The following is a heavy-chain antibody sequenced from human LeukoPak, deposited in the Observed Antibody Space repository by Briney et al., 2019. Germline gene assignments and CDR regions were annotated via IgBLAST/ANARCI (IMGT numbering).Heavy chain of an antibody. Sequence: ASVKVSCKASGYTFTSYGISWVRQAPGQGLEWMGWINAYNGNTNYAQKLQGRVTMTTDTSTSTAYMELRSLRSDDTAVYYCARGQLRMITFGGVMGAFDIWGQGTMVTVSS. J-gene: IGHJ3*02. CDR1: GYTFTSYG. CDR3: ARGQLRMITFGGVMGAFDI. V-gene: IGHV1-18*01. CDR2: INAYNGNT. D-gene: IGHD3-16*01.